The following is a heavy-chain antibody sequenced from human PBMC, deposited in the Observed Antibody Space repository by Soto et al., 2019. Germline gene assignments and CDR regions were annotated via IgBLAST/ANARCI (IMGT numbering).Heavy chain of an antibody. Sequence: GGSLRLSCAASGFTFSSYWMTWVRQAPGKGLEWVANIKQDGSEKYYVDSVKGRFTISRDNAKNSVYLQINSLRAEDTAVYYCAREWCSGGSCYRYFQHWGQGTLVTVSS. CDR3: AREWCSGGSCYRYFQH. CDR2: IKQDGSEK. CDR1: GFTFSSYW. V-gene: IGHV3-7*01. D-gene: IGHD2-15*01. J-gene: IGHJ1*01.